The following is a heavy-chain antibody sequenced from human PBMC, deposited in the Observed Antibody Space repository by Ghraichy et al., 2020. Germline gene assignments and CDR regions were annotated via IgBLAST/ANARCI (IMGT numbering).Heavy chain of an antibody. D-gene: IGHD6-19*01. CDR1: GGSISSYY. Sequence: SQTLSLTCTVSGGSISSYYWSWIRQPPGKGLEWIGYIYYSGSTNYNPSLKSRVTISVDTSKNQFSLKLSSVTAADTAVYYCARHKRKYSSANWFDPWGQGTLVTVSS. CDR3: ARHKRKYSSANWFDP. J-gene: IGHJ5*02. CDR2: IYYSGST. V-gene: IGHV4-59*08.